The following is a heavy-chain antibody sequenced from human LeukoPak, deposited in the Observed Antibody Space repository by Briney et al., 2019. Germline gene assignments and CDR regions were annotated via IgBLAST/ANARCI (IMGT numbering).Heavy chain of an antibody. CDR2: ISTSGSTT. CDR1: GLTFSSYE. V-gene: IGHV3-48*03. J-gene: IGHJ5*02. Sequence: GGSLRLSCAASGLTFSSYEMNWVRQAPGKGLEWVSYISTSGSTTYYADSVKGRFTISRDNAKNSLYLQMNSLRAEDTAVYYCARVGVGHCSSTSWQRGSWGQGTLVTVSS. CDR3: ARVGVGHCSSTSWQRGS. D-gene: IGHD2-2*01.